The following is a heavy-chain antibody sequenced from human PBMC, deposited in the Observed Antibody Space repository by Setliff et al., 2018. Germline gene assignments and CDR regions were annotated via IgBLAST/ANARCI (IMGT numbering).Heavy chain of an antibody. D-gene: IGHD5-18*01. CDR2: INPNSGGT. J-gene: IGHJ4*02. Sequence: ASVKVSCKASGYTFTSYYMHWVRQAPGQGLEWMGRINPNSGGTNYAQKFQGRVTMTRDTSISTAYMELSRLRSDDTAVYYCARRGLDYSLHFDYWGQGTLVTVSS. CDR3: ARRGLDYSLHFDY. CDR1: GYTFTSYY. V-gene: IGHV1-2*06.